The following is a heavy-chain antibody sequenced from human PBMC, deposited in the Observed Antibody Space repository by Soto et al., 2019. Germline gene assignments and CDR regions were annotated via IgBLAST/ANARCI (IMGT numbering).Heavy chain of an antibody. V-gene: IGHV4-34*01. Sequence: SETLSLTCAVYGGSFSGYYWSWIRQPPGKGLEWIGEINHSGSTNYNPSLKSRVTISVDTSKNQFSLKLSSVTAADTAVYYCARIRGYSYGYIGGLDYWGQGTLVTVS. CDR2: INHSGST. J-gene: IGHJ4*02. D-gene: IGHD5-18*01. CDR1: GGSFSGYY. CDR3: ARIRGYSYGYIGGLDY.